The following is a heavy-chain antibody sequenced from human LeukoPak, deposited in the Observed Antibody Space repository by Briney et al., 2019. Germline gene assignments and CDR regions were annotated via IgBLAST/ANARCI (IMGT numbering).Heavy chain of an antibody. CDR2: IYTSGST. CDR1: GGSISSSSYY. V-gene: IGHV4-61*02. Sequence: KASETLSLTCTVSGGSISSSSYYWSWIRQPAGKGLEWIGRIYTSGSTNYNPSLKSRVTMSVDTSKNQFSLKLSSVTAADTAVYYCARDQITFGVATAWGQGTLVTVSS. CDR3: ARDQITFGVATA. J-gene: IGHJ4*02. D-gene: IGHD3-3*01.